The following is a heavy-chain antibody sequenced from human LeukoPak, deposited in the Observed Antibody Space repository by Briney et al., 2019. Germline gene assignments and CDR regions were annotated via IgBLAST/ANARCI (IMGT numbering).Heavy chain of an antibody. J-gene: IGHJ6*03. CDR1: GYTFTSYG. CDR2: ISAYNGNT. CDR3: ARFYYDSSGYYPRRLYYYMDV. V-gene: IGHV1-18*01. D-gene: IGHD3-22*01. Sequence: GASVKVSCKASGYTFTSYGISWVRQAPGQGLEWMGWISAYNGNTNYAQKLQGRVTMTTDTSTSTAYMELRSLRSDDTAVYYCARFYYDSSGYYPRRLYYYMDVWGKGTTVTVSS.